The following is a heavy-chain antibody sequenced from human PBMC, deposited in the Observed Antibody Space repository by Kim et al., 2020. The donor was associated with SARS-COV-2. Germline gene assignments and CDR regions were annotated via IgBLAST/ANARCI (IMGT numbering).Heavy chain of an antibody. J-gene: IGHJ6*02. D-gene: IGHD7-27*01. V-gene: IGHV4-34*01. CDR2: VHQGGSP. CDR1: TGSFSGHY. Sequence: SETLSLTCAVYTGSFSGHYWSWIRQPPGKGLEWIGEVHQGGSPNYNPSLTSRVTISIDTSKNQFSLRLTSVTAADTALYYCARGRAGVVPSPILGLGPHYDYFIMDVWGHGTTVTVSS. CDR3: ARGRAGVVPSPILGLGPHYDYFIMDV.